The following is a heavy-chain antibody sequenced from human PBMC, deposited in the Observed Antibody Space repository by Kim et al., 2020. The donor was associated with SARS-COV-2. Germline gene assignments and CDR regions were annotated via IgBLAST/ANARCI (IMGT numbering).Heavy chain of an antibody. Sequence: GGSLRLSCAASGFTLSSYSMNWVRQAPGKGLEWVSSISSSSSYIYYADSVKGRFTISRDNAKNSLYLQMNSLRAEDTAVYYCASNPSIRDGYNYYFDYWGQGTLVTVSS. CDR3: ASNPSIRDGYNYYFDY. CDR2: ISSSSSYI. J-gene: IGHJ4*02. V-gene: IGHV3-21*01. D-gene: IGHD5-12*01. CDR1: GFTLSSYS.